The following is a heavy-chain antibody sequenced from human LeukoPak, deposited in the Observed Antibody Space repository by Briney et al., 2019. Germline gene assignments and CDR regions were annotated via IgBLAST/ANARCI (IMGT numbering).Heavy chain of an antibody. CDR1: GGSFSTNY. V-gene: IGHV4-34*01. CDR2: MYYRGNT. J-gene: IGHJ4*02. CDR3: ARVNREMATITP. D-gene: IGHD5-24*01. Sequence: SETLSLTCAVYGGSFSTNYWSWIRQPPGKGLEWVGHMYYRGNTFYNPSLKSRVTISVDTSKNQFSLKLSSVTAADTAVYYCARVNREMATITPWGQGTLVTVSS.